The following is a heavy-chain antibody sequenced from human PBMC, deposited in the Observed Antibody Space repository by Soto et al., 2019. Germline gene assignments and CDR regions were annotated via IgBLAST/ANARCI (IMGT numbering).Heavy chain of an antibody. Sequence: ASVKVSCKASGYTFTSYGISWVRQAPGQGLEWMGWISAYNGNTNYAQKLLGRVTMTTDTSTSTAYMELRSLRSDDTAVYYCARDGPTYYYDSSGYYPRVLGWFDPWGQGTLVTVSS. V-gene: IGHV1-18*01. CDR3: ARDGPTYYYDSSGYYPRVLGWFDP. D-gene: IGHD3-22*01. CDR2: ISAYNGNT. CDR1: GYTFTSYG. J-gene: IGHJ5*02.